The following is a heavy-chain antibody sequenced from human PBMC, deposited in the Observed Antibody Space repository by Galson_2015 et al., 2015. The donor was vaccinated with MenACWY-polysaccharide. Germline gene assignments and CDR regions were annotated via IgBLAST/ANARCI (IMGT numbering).Heavy chain of an antibody. D-gene: IGHD1-1*01. V-gene: IGHV1-8*01. J-gene: IGHJ4*02. Sequence: SVKVSCKGSGYTFTTIAINWVRQAPGQGPEWMAWMSPTSGNTGSAQKFQGRVTMTWNTSISTAYMELSSLRSEDTAVYYCARGCRRGVGYEGDYWGQGTLVPVSS. CDR1: GYTFTTIA. CDR2: MSPTSGNT. CDR3: ARGCRRGVGYEGDY.